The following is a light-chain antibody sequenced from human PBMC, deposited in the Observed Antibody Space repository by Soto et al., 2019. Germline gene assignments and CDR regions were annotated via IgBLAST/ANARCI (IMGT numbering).Light chain of an antibody. CDR2: EVS. CDR1: SSDVGGYNY. J-gene: IGLJ1*01. CDR3: ISYTSSSTSYV. V-gene: IGLV2-14*01. Sequence: QSALTQPASVSGSPGQSITISCTGTSSDVGGYNYVAWYQQHPGKVPRLMISEVSNRPSGVSNRFSGSKSGSTASLTISGLQAEDEADYYCISYTSSSTSYVFGAGTKVTVL.